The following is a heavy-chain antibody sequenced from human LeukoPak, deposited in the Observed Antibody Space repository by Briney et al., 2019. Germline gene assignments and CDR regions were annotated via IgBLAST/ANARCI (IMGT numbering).Heavy chain of an antibody. V-gene: IGHV5-51*01. J-gene: IGHJ4*02. CDR3: ARRPSATGADFDY. CDR2: IYPGDSDT. CDR1: GYSFTSYW. D-gene: IGHD7-27*01. Sequence: ESLKISCTGSGYSFTSYWIGWVRQMPGKGLEWMGVIYPGDSDTRYSPSFQGQVTISADKSISTAYLRWSSLKASDTAMYYCARRPSATGADFDYWGQGTLVTVSS.